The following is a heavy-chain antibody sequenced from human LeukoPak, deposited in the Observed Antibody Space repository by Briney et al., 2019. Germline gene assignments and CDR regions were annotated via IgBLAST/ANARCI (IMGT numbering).Heavy chain of an antibody. J-gene: IGHJ6*02. Sequence: GGSLRLSCAASGFTFSSYSMNWVRQAPGKGLEWVGNIKQDGSEKRYADSVRGRFSISRDNAQTSLYLQMNSLRAEDTAVYYCAREKGQMDVWGQGTTVTVSS. CDR3: AREKGQMDV. CDR1: GFTFSSYS. CDR2: IKQDGSEK. V-gene: IGHV3-7*01.